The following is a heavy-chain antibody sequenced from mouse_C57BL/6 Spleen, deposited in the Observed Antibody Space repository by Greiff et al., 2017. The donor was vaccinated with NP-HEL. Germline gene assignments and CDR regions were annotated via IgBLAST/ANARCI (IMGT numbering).Heavy chain of an antibody. CDR3: ARLGDSNYERNYAMDY. J-gene: IGHJ4*01. CDR1: GYTFTSYW. V-gene: IGHV1-69*01. D-gene: IGHD2-5*01. CDR2: IDPSDSYT. Sequence: QVHVKQPGAELVMPGASVKLSCKASGYTFTSYWMHWVKQRPGQGLEWIGEIDPSDSYTNYNQKFKGKSTLTVDKSSSTAYMQLSSLTSEDSAVYYCARLGDSNYERNYAMDYWGQGTSVTVSS.